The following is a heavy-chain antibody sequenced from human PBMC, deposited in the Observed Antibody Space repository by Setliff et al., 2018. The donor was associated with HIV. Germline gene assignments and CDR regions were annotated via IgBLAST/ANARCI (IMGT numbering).Heavy chain of an antibody. CDR3: AKSIVGGTTHAFDL. D-gene: IGHD1-26*01. Sequence: PSETLSLTCAVYGGSFSGYYWSWIRQPPGKGLEWIGSIYYSGSTYYNPSLRSRVTISVDTSKNQFSLKVKSVTAADTAVYYCAKSIVGGTTHAFDLWGQGTMVT. J-gene: IGHJ3*01. CDR2: IYYSGST. V-gene: IGHV4-34*01. CDR1: GGSFSGYY.